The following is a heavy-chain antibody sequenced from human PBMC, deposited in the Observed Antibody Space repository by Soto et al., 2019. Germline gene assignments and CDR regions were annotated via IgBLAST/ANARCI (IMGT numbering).Heavy chain of an antibody. CDR2: ISGSGGST. Sequence: GGSLRLSCAASGFTFSSYAMSWVRQAPGKGLEWVSAISGSGGSTYYADSVKGRFTISRDNSKNTLYLQMNSLRAEDTAVYYCAAGITGTTTYYYYGMDVWGQGTTVTVSS. J-gene: IGHJ6*02. D-gene: IGHD1-7*01. CDR3: AAGITGTTTYYYYGMDV. CDR1: GFTFSSYA. V-gene: IGHV3-23*01.